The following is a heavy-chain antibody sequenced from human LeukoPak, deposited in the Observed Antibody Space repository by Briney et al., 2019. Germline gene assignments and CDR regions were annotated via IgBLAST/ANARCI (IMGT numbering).Heavy chain of an antibody. D-gene: IGHD3-16*02. V-gene: IGHV7-4-1*02. CDR3: ARAFQSLGGLSLPDY. Sequence: ASVKVSCKASGYTFTGYYMHWVRQAPGQGLEWMGWINPNTGNPTYAQGFTGRFVFSLDTSVSTTYLQISSLKAEDTAVYYCARAFQSLGGLSLPDYWGQGTLVTVSS. CDR1: GYTFTGYY. J-gene: IGHJ4*02. CDR2: INPNTGNP.